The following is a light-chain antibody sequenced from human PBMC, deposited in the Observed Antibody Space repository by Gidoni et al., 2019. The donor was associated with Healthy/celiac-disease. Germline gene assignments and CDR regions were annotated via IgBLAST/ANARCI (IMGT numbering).Light chain of an antibody. J-gene: IGKJ3*01. CDR1: QSVSSSY. CDR3: QQYGSSPFT. V-gene: IGKV3-20*01. CDR2: GAS. Sequence: IVLTQSPGTLSLSPGERATLSCRASQSVSSSYLAWYQQKPGQAPRLLIYGASSRATGIPDRFSGSGSATDFTLIISRLEPEDFAVSYCQQYGSSPFTFGPGTKVDIK.